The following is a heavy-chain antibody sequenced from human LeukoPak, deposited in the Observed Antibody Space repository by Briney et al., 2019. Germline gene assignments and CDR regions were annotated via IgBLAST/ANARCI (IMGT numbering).Heavy chain of an antibody. D-gene: IGHD3-16*01. Sequence: PSGTLSLTCTVSGDSITNSDWWSWVRQPPGQELEWVGETHHSGSTNYNPSLKGRVTILIDKSKSQFSLMLSSVTAADTAVYYCARGDYYRMDVWGQGTTVTVSS. J-gene: IGHJ6*02. V-gene: IGHV4-4*02. CDR2: THHSGST. CDR3: ARGDYYRMDV. CDR1: GDSITNSDW.